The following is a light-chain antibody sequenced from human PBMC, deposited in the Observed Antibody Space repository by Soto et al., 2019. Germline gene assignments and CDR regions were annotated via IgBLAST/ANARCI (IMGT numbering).Light chain of an antibody. CDR3: ALYLGSCTCV. CDR2: STN. V-gene: IGLV8-61*01. Sequence: QTVVTQEPSFSVSPGGTVTLTCGLTSGSVSTNNYPSWYQQTPGQAPRTLVYSTNTRSSGVPDRFSGSILGNKAALTITGAQAEDEGYYYCALYLGSCTCVFGSGTKLTVL. J-gene: IGLJ1*01. CDR1: SGSVSTNNY.